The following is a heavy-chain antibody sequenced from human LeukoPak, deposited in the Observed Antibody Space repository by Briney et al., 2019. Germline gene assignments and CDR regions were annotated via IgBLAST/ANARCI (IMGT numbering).Heavy chain of an antibody. CDR1: SDSVTSRSYY. D-gene: IGHD2-8*01. Sequence: SETLSLTCTVSSDSVTSRSYYWGWIRQPPGKGLEWIGSIYYSGSTYYNPSLKSRVTISVDTSKNQFSLKLSSVTAADTAVYYCARDRGGIVLMLGNWFDPWGQGTLVTVSS. J-gene: IGHJ5*02. V-gene: IGHV4-39*07. CDR2: IYYSGST. CDR3: ARDRGGIVLMLGNWFDP.